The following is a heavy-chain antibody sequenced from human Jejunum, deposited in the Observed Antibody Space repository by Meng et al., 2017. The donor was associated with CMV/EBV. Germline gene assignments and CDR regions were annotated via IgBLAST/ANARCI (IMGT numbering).Heavy chain of an antibody. CDR3: ARQHYDFWTGSYIGNLYFDH. Sequence: YWIGWVRQMPGKGLEWIGIIYPGDSDIKYSPSFQGQVSISADRSTNTAYLQWSSLRASDTAMYYCARQHYDFWTGSYIGNLYFDHWGQGTLVTVSS. CDR1: YW. D-gene: IGHD3-3*01. V-gene: IGHV5-51*01. CDR2: IYPGDSDI. J-gene: IGHJ4*02.